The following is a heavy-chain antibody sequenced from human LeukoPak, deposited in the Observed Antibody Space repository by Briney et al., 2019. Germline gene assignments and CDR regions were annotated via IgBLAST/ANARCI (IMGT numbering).Heavy chain of an antibody. J-gene: IGHJ4*02. CDR3: ARDSGSYYPTYYFDY. D-gene: IGHD1-26*01. V-gene: IGHV3-23*01. CDR2: ISGGGGSA. Sequence: GGSLRLSCAASGFTFSSYAISWVRQAPGKGLEWVSGISGGGGSAYYADSVKGRFTISRDNSKNTLYLQMNSLRAEDTAVYYCARDSGSYYPTYYFDYWGQGTLVTVSS. CDR1: GFTFSSYA.